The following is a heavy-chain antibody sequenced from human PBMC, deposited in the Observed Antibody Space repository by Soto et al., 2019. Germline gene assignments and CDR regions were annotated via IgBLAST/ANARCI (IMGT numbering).Heavy chain of an antibody. D-gene: IGHD2-8*01. J-gene: IGHJ6*02. V-gene: IGHV1-2*04. CDR2: INPKSGGT. CDR1: GYSFTDYH. Sequence: GASVKVSCKASGYSFTDYHIHWMRQAPGQGLELLGRINPKSGGTSTAQKFQGWVTMTTDTSISTASMELTRLTSDDTAIYYCARGDSTDCSNGVCSFFYNHDMDVWGQGATVIVSS. CDR3: ARGDSTDCSNGVCSFFYNHDMDV.